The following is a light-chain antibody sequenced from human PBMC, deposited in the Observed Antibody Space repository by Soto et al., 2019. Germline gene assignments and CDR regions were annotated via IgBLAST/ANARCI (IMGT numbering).Light chain of an antibody. CDR2: KAS. J-gene: IGKJ1*01. CDR3: QQYNSYPWT. Sequence: DIQMTQSPSPLSACVGDKVTITCRASQSISSWLAWYQQKPGKAPKLLIYKASSLESGVPSRFSGSGSGTEFTLTISSLQPDDFATYYCQQYNSYPWTFGQGTKVDIK. CDR1: QSISSW. V-gene: IGKV1-5*03.